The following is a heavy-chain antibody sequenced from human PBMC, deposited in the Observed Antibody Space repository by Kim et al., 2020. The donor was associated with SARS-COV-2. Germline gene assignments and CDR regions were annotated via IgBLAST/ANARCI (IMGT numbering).Heavy chain of an antibody. CDR3: VRLGMGYYDFWSGYPPVDAFDI. V-gene: IGHV4-4*07. CDR1: GGSISSYY. Sequence: SETLSLTCTVSGGSISSYYWSWIRQPAGKGLEWIGRIYISGSTNYNPSLKSRVTMSVDTSKNHFSLKLSSVTAADTAVYYCVRLGMGYYDFWSGYPPVDAFDIWGQGTTVTVSS. D-gene: IGHD3-3*01. J-gene: IGHJ3*02. CDR2: IYISGST.